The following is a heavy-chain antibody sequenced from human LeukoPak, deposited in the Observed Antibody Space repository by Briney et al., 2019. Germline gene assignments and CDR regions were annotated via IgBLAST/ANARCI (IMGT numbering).Heavy chain of an antibody. CDR2: ISGSGGST. V-gene: IGHV3-23*01. D-gene: IGHD3-22*01. J-gene: IGHJ4*02. Sequence: GGSLRLSCAASGFTFSSYAMSWVRQAPGKGLEWVSAISGSGGSTYYAVSVKGRFTISRDNSKNTLYLQMNSLRAEDTAVYYCAKSEMRYYDSSGPHWGQGTLVTVSS. CDR3: AKSEMRYYDSSGPH. CDR1: GFTFSSYA.